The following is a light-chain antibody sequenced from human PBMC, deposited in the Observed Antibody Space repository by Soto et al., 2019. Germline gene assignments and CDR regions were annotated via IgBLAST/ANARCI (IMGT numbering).Light chain of an antibody. CDR1: QSINSW. CDR2: DAS. V-gene: IGKV1-5*01. Sequence: DIQMTQSPSTLSASVGDRVTITCRASQSINSWLAWYQQRPGKAPNLLIYDASALERGVPSRFSGRGSRTAFTLTIRNLQPDDFATYYCQQYSGYSTFGQGTSVEIK. CDR3: QQYSGYST. J-gene: IGKJ1*01.